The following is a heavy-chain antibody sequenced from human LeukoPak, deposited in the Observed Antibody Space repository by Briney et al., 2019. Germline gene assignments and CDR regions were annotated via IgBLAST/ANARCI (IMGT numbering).Heavy chain of an antibody. V-gene: IGHV1-24*01. J-gene: IGHJ4*02. Sequence: GASVKVSCKVSGYTLTKLSMHWVRQAPGKGLEWMGGFDPETDETIYAQKFQGRVTMTEDTSTDTAYMELSSLRFEDTAVYYCATDQLTGDSLDFDYWGQGTLVTVSS. CDR2: FDPETDET. D-gene: IGHD1-1*01. CDR3: ATDQLTGDSLDFDY. CDR1: GYTLTKLS.